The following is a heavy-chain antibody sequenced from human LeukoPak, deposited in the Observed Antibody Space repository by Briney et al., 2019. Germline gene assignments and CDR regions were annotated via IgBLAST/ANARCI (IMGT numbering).Heavy chain of an antibody. CDR2: INPSGGST. CDR1: GYTFTSYY. CDR3: ARMGYYYGSGNYPLYYFDY. V-gene: IGHV1-46*01. D-gene: IGHD3-10*01. Sequence: ASVKVSCKASGYTFTSYYMHWVRQAPGQGLEWMGIINPSGGSTSYAQKFQGRVTMTRDTSTSTVYMELSSLRSEDTAVYYCARMGYYYGSGNYPLYYFDYWGQGTLVTVSS. J-gene: IGHJ4*02.